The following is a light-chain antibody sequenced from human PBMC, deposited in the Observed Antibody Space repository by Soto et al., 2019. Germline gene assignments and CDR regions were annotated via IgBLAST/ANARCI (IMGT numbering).Light chain of an antibody. Sequence: EIVLTQSPGTLSLYLGERATLSCRASQSVSDSYLAWYQQKPGQAPRLLIYASSRATGIPDRFSGSGSGTDFTLTISRLEPEDFAVYYCQHYGTSALFGPGTKVDIK. CDR3: QHYGTSAL. CDR2: AS. J-gene: IGKJ3*01. CDR1: QSVSDSY. V-gene: IGKV3-20*01.